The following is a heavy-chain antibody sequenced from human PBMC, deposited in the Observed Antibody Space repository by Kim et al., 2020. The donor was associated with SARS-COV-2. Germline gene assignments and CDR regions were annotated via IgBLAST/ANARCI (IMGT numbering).Heavy chain of an antibody. CDR2: INQDGSAT. Sequence: GGSLRLSCAASGFTFSFSWMTWVRQVPGKGLEWVANINQDGSATQYVDSVRGRFTISRDNAENSVFLQMNSLRADDTAIYYCARPPARRLDVWGKGTTVTVSS. CDR3: ARPPARRLDV. J-gene: IGHJ6*04. CDR1: GFTFSFSW. V-gene: IGHV3-7*01.